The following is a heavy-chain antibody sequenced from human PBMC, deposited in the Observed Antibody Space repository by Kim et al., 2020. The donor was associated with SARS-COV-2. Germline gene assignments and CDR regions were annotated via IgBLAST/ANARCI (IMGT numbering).Heavy chain of an antibody. Sequence: GKGRFSISRDNCKNMVYLQMNSLGPEDTALYFCAKEGQLVGMSQLFGLDVWGQGTTVTVSS. V-gene: IGHV3-30*02. CDR3: AKEGQLVGMSQLFGLDV. J-gene: IGHJ6*02. D-gene: IGHD6-6*01.